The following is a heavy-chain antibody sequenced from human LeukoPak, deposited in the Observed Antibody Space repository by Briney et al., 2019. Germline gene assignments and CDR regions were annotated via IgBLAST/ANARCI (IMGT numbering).Heavy chain of an antibody. CDR1: GGTFSSYA. V-gene: IGHV1-69*05. D-gene: IGHD4-23*01. CDR2: IIPIFGTA. CDR3: ARCPTPTVVTPYYYYYYMDV. Sequence: GASVKVSCKASGGTFSSYAISWVRQAPGQGLEWMGGIIPIFGTANYAQKFQGRVTITTDESTSTAYMELSSLRSEDTAVYYCARCPTPTVVTPYYYYYYMDVWGKGTTVTVSS. J-gene: IGHJ6*03.